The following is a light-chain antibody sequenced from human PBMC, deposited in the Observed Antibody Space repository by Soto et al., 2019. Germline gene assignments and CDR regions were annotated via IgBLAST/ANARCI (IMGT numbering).Light chain of an antibody. Sequence: DIQMTQSPPTQSASVGDRVTITCRASQTMNSWLAWYQQKPGKAPKPLIYKASILVSGVPSRFSGSGSGTEFTLTISSLQPDDFATYYCQQYNGFSFTFGPGTKVDIK. CDR1: QTMNSW. CDR3: QQYNGFSFT. V-gene: IGKV1-5*03. CDR2: KAS. J-gene: IGKJ3*01.